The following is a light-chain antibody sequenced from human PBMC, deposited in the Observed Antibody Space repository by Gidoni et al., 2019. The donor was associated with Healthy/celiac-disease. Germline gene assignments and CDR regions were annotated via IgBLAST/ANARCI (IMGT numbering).Light chain of an antibody. CDR3: QQYNNWPRA. V-gene: IGKV3-15*01. Sequence: ETVMPHSPATLSVSPGEKATLSCRPSHSFSSNLAWYQQKPGQAPRLLIYGASTRATGIPARFSGSGSGTEFTLTISSLQSEDFAVYYCQQYNNWPRAFGGGTKVEIK. J-gene: IGKJ4*02. CDR1: HSFSSN. CDR2: GAS.